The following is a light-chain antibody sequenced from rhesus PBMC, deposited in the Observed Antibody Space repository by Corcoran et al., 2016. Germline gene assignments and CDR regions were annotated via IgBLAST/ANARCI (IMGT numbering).Light chain of an antibody. J-gene: IGKJ1*01. V-gene: IGKV1-22*01. Sequence: DIQMTQSPSSLSASVGDTVTITCRASQSISTWLDWYQQKPGKAHRLLIYKASSLQSGVPSRFSGSGAGTDFSLTISSLQPEDFATDYCLQYNVNRWTFGQGTKVEIK. CDR3: LQYNVNRWT. CDR1: QSISTW. CDR2: KAS.